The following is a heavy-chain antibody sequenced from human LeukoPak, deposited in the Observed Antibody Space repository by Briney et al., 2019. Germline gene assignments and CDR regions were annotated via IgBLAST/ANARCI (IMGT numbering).Heavy chain of an antibody. V-gene: IGHV1-69*05. CDR3: ASLRYCSSTSCPYYYYMDV. CDR2: IIPIFGTA. J-gene: IGHJ6*03. Sequence: ASVKVSCKASGGTFSSYAISWVRQAPGQGLEWMGGIIPIFGTANYAQKFQGRVTITTDESTSTAYMELSSLRSEDTAVYYCASLRYCSSTSCPYYYYMDVWGKGTTVTVSS. D-gene: IGHD2-2*01. CDR1: GGTFSSYA.